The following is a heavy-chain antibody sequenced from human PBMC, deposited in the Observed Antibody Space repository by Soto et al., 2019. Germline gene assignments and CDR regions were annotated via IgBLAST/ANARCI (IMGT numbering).Heavy chain of an antibody. CDR1: GFTFSSYS. CDR3: ARVRPDYSNDEAYFDY. Sequence: PGGSLRLSCAASGFTFSSYSMNWVRQAPGKGLEWVSYISSSSSTIYYADSVKGRFTISRDNAKNSLYLQMNSLRDEDTAVYYCARVRPDYSNDEAYFDYWGQGTLVTVSS. V-gene: IGHV3-48*02. J-gene: IGHJ4*02. CDR2: ISSSSSTI. D-gene: IGHD4-4*01.